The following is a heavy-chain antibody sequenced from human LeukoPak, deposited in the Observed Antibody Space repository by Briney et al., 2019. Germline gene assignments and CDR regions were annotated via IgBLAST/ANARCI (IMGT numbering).Heavy chain of an antibody. CDR1: GFMFSAYG. CDR2: ISSDRSGK. Sequence: GRSLRLSCAASGFMFSAYGMHWVRQAPGKGLEWVAVISSDRSGKNYADSVKGRFTMSRDNSKNTLYLQMNSLRTEDTAVYYCAKDGDCGGGGCFPNNFNYWGQGTLVTVSS. V-gene: IGHV3-30*18. J-gene: IGHJ4*02. CDR3: AKDGDCGGGGCFPNNFNY. D-gene: IGHD2-15*01.